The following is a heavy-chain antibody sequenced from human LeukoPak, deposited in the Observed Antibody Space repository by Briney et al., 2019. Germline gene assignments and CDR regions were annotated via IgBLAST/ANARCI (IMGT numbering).Heavy chain of an antibody. J-gene: IGHJ4*02. CDR1: GFTFSMYS. V-gene: IGHV3-48*01. Sequence: PGGSLRLSCAASGFTFSMYSMNWVRQAPGKGLEWVSYISSLSGTIEYADSVKGRFTISRDNGKNSLYLQMNSLRAEDTAVYYCARVYGSGSYYFDYWGQGTLVTVSS. CDR2: ISSLSGTI. D-gene: IGHD3-10*01. CDR3: ARVYGSGSYYFDY.